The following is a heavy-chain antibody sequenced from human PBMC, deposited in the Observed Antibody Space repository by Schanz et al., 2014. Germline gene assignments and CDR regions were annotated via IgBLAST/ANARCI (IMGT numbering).Heavy chain of an antibody. J-gene: IGHJ6*03. D-gene: IGHD2-2*02. V-gene: IGHV1-69*02. CDR1: GGTFSSFG. CDR3: AGTYCSSTSCYTGYYYMDV. Sequence: VQLEQSGAEVKKPGSSVKVSCKASGGTFSSFGINWVRQAPGQGLEWMGRIIPSLGLAKYEQKFQDKVTITADRSTSTAYMELTSLRSEDTAVYYCAGTYCSSTSCYTGYYYMDVWGRGTTVTVSS. CDR2: IIPSLGLA.